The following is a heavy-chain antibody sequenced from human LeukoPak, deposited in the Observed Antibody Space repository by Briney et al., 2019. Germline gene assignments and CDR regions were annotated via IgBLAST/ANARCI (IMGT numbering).Heavy chain of an antibody. CDR3: ARLGYYDSSGYYNY. Sequence: GGSLRLSCAASGFTFSSYWMSWVRQAPGKGLEWVANIKQDGSEKYYADSVKGRFTISRDNAKNSLYLQMNSLRAEDTAVYYCARLGYYDSSGYYNYWGQGTLVTVSS. D-gene: IGHD3-22*01. CDR1: GFTFSSYW. CDR2: IKQDGSEK. J-gene: IGHJ4*02. V-gene: IGHV3-7*01.